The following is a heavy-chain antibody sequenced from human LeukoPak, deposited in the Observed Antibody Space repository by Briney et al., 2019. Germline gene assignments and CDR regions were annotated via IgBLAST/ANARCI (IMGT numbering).Heavy chain of an antibody. CDR3: ARDFAARLKPNWFDP. Sequence: GSSVKVSCKASGGTFSSYGISWVRQAPGQGLEWMGGIIPIFDTANYAQKFQGRVTITADESTSTAYMELSSLRSEDTAVYYCARDFAARLKPNWFDPWGQGTLVTVSS. V-gene: IGHV1-69*01. CDR1: GGTFSSYG. D-gene: IGHD6-6*01. CDR2: IIPIFDTA. J-gene: IGHJ5*02.